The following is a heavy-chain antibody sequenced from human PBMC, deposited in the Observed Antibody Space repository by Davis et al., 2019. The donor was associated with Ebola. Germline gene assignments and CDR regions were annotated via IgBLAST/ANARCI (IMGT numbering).Heavy chain of an antibody. CDR3: ASGSSGGSYFGYYYYGMDV. V-gene: IGHV4-39*07. CDR2: INHSGST. D-gene: IGHD2-15*01. CDR1: GGSISSSSYY. Sequence: SETLSLTCTVSGGSISSSSYYWSWIRQPPGKGLEWIGEINHSGSTNYNPSLKSRVTISVDTSKNQFSLKLSSVTAADTAVYYCASGSSGGSYFGYYYYGMDVWGQGTTVTVSS. J-gene: IGHJ6*02.